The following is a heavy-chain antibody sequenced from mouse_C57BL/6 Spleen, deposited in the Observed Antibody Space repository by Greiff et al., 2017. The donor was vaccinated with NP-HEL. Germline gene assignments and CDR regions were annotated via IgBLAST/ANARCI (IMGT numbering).Heavy chain of an antibody. D-gene: IGHD2-14*01. CDR3: ARSRGTRYFDV. CDR1: GYTFTDYN. V-gene: IGHV1-18*01. Sequence: EVQLQQSGPELVKPGASVKIPCKASGYTFTDYNMDWVKQSHGKSLEWIGDINPNNVGTIYNQKFKGKATLTVDKSSSTAYMELRSLTSEDTAVYYCARSRGTRYFDVWGTGTTVTVSS. J-gene: IGHJ1*03. CDR2: INPNNVGT.